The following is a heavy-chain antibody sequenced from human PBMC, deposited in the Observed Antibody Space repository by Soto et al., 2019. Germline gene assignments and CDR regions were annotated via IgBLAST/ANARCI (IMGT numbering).Heavy chain of an antibody. CDR1: GGSFTRGNYY. J-gene: IGHJ4*02. Sequence: QVQLQESGPGLVKPSQPLSPTCTAPGGSFTRGNYYGSWFGQPPGRGLGGFGFISYRGSTYYSTSLKSRVTISVDTSKSQFSLNLSFVTAADTAVYYCATMGTPATGLYFFDYWGQGSLVTVSS. CDR3: ATMGTPATGLYFFDY. D-gene: IGHD2-15*01. CDR2: ISYRGST. V-gene: IGHV4-30-4*01.